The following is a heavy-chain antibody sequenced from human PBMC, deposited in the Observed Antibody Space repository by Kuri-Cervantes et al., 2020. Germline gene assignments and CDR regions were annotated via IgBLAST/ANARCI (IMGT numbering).Heavy chain of an antibody. CDR3: AKNAHKSGYSSTWLNWYLDL. Sequence: GESLKISCAASGITFSSYGMHWVRQAPGKGLEWVAVISYDGSNKYYADSVKGRFTISRDNSKNSLYLQMNSLRAEDTALYYCAKNAHKSGYSSTWLNWYLDLWGRGTLVTVSS. CDR1: GITFSSYG. CDR2: ISYDGSNK. D-gene: IGHD6-13*01. V-gene: IGHV3-30*18. J-gene: IGHJ2*01.